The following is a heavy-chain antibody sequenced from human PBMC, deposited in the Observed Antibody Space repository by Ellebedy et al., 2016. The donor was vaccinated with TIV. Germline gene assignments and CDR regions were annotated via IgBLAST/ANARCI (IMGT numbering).Heavy chain of an antibody. Sequence: PGGSLRLSCEASGYSFTTYWIGWVRQMPGKGLELLGIIYPDDSDTRYNPSLRGQVTISADKSINTAYLQWNSLKASDTGIYCARPEGVGSTLRLRHWGQGTQVTVSS. J-gene: IGHJ4*01. D-gene: IGHD1-26*01. V-gene: IGHV5-51*01. CDR1: GYSFTTYW. CDR3: ARPEGVGSTLRLRH. CDR2: IYPDDSDT.